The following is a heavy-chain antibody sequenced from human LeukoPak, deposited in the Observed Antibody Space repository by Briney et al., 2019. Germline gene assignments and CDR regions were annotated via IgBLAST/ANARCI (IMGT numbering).Heavy chain of an antibody. D-gene: IGHD3-22*01. Sequence: SGGSLRLSCAASGFTFEDYGMSWVRQAPGKGLEWVAGINWNGGSTGYADLVKGRFTISRDNAKNSLYLQMNSLRAEDTALYHCARVKAYDSSGYYYYFDYWGQGTLVTVSS. CDR1: GFTFEDYG. CDR3: ARVKAYDSSGYYYYFDY. V-gene: IGHV3-20*01. J-gene: IGHJ4*02. CDR2: INWNGGST.